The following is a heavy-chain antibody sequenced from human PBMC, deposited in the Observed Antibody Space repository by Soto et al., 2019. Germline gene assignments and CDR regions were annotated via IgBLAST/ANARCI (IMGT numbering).Heavy chain of an antibody. Sequence: EVQLVESGGGLVQPGRSLRLSCEASGFKFEDYAMNWVRQVPGKGLEWVSGISWNSYSIGYADSVKGRFTISRDNTKNSLYLQMNSLRAEDTVFYYCAKSGDGYNYAFFVDYWGQGTLVTVSS. J-gene: IGHJ4*02. CDR3: AKSGDGYNYAFFVDY. CDR2: ISWNSYSI. D-gene: IGHD5-18*01. CDR1: GFKFEDYA. V-gene: IGHV3-9*01.